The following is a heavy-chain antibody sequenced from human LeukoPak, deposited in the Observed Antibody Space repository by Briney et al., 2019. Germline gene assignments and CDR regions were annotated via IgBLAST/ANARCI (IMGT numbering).Heavy chain of an antibody. Sequence: ESGPTLVNPTQTLTLTCTFSGFSLSTSGVGVGWIRQPPGKALEWLALIYWNDDKRYSPSLKSRLTITKDTSKNQVVLTMTNMDPVDTATYYCAHASYYDFWSGYYTFHFDYWGREPWSPSPQ. CDR1: GFSLSTSGVG. CDR2: IYWNDDK. CDR3: AHASYYDFWSGYYTFHFDY. D-gene: IGHD3-3*01. J-gene: IGHJ4*02. V-gene: IGHV2-5*01.